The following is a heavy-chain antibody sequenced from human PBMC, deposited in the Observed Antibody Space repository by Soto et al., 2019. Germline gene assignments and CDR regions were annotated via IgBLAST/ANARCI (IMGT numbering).Heavy chain of an antibody. D-gene: IGHD7-27*01. CDR3: TRANWYSEY. J-gene: IGHJ4*02. V-gene: IGHV4-59*11. Sequence: QVQLQESGPGLVKPSETLSLTCTVSGGSISNHYWSWIRQPPGKGLEWIGYIYYNRNTNYNPPLKSRVTMSVDTSKNQISLQLSSVTAADTAVYYCTRANWYSEYWGQGTLVTVSS. CDR1: GGSISNHY. CDR2: IYYNRNT.